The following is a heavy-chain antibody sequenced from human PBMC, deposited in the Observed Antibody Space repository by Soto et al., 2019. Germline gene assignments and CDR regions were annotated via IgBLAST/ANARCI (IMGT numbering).Heavy chain of an antibody. CDR2: INHSGST. D-gene: IGHD2-2*01. CDR3: ARALVVPAAMTYFYFDY. Sequence: PSETLSLTCAVYGGSFSGYYWSWIRQPPGKGLEWIGEINHSGSTNYNPSLKSRVTISVDTSKNQFSLKLSSVTAADKAVYNYARALVVPAAMTYFYFDYWGQGTLVTVSS. CDR1: GGSFSGYY. V-gene: IGHV4-34*01. J-gene: IGHJ4*02.